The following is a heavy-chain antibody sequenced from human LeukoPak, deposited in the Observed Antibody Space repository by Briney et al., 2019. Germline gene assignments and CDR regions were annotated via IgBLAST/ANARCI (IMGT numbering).Heavy chain of an antibody. D-gene: IGHD3-10*01. J-gene: IGHJ4*02. V-gene: IGHV3-53*01. CDR3: AKDHYGSGSYYNPFDY. CDR2: ISSAGTT. Sequence: GGSLRLSCAASGFTVSSSYMSWVRQAPGKGLEWVSIISSAGTTYYADSVKGRFTISRDNSKNTLYLQLNSLRAEDTAVYYCAKDHYGSGSYYNPFDYWGQGTLVTVSS. CDR1: GFTVSSSY.